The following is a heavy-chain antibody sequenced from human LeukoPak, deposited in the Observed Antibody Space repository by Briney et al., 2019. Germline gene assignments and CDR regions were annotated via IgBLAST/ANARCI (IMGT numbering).Heavy chain of an antibody. J-gene: IGHJ6*02. CDR2: IYHSGST. CDR3: ARDSRPLRRYYYYGMDV. CDR1: GGSISSSNW. V-gene: IGHV4-4*02. Sequence: SGTLSLTCAVSGGSISSSNWWSWVRPPPGKGLEWIGEIYHSGSTNYNPSLKSRVTISVDKSKNQFSLKLSSVTAADTAVYYCARDSRPLRRYYYYGMDVWGQGTTVTVSS.